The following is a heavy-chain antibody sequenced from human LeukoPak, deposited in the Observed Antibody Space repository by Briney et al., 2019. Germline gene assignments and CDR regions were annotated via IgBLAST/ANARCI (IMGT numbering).Heavy chain of an antibody. D-gene: IGHD6-6*01. CDR2: ISGSGGST. Sequence: GGSLRLSCAASGFTFSSYAMSWVRQAPGKGLEWVSAISGSGGSTYYADSVKGRFTISRDNSKNTLYLQMNSLRAEDTAVYYCAKGGFGRVEQLVFGYWGQGTLVTVSS. CDR1: GFTFSSYA. CDR3: AKGGFGRVEQLVFGY. V-gene: IGHV3-23*01. J-gene: IGHJ4*02.